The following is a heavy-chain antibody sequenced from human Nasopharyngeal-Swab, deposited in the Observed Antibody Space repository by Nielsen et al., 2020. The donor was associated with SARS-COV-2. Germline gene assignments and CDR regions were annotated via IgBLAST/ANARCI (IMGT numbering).Heavy chain of an antibody. V-gene: IGHV3-23*01. CDR3: AKVGVIDIVVVPAAISTYYFDY. CDR2: ISGSGGST. D-gene: IGHD2-2*01. Sequence: GESLKISCAASGFTFSSYAMSWVRQAPGKGLEWVSAISGSGGSTYYADSVKGRFTISRDSSKNTLYLQMNSLRAEDTAVYYCAKVGVIDIVVVPAAISTYYFDYWGQGTLVTVSS. CDR1: GFTFSSYA. J-gene: IGHJ4*02.